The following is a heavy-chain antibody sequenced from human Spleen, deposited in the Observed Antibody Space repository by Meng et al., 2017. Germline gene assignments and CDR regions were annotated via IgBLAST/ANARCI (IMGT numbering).Heavy chain of an antibody. CDR1: GESLSGYF. D-gene: IGHD2-21*02. CDR2: INDSGVA. J-gene: IGHJ4*02. Sequence: GSLRLSCAVEGESLSGYFWSWIRQPPGKGLEWIGEINDSGVANYSPSLKSRVTMSVDTTKKRFSLKLTSLTAADRAVYYCARETATLVTAWGFEYWGQEKLVTGAS. CDR3: ARETATLVTAWGFEY. V-gene: IGHV4-34*01.